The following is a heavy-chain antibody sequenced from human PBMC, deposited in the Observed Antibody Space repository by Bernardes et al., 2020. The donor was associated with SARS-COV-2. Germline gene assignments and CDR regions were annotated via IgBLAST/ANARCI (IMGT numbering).Heavy chain of an antibody. J-gene: IGHJ4*02. CDR3: ARDRVGAPDY. CDR1: GGSIRSYY. V-gene: IGHV4-59*01. Sequence: STTLRSTCTVFGGSIRSYYWSWIRQPPGQGLEWIGYTYYSGSTNYNPALKSRVTISVDTSKNQFSLKLSSVTAADTAVYYCARDRVGAPDYWGQGTLVTGSS. D-gene: IGHD1-26*01. CDR2: TYYSGST.